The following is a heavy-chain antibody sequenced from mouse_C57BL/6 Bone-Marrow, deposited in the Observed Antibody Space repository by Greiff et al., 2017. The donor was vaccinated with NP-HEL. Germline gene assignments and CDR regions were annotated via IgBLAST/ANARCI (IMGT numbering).Heavy chain of an antibody. CDR2: IDPSDSYT. Sequence: QVPLQQPGAELVMPGASVKLSCKASGYTFTSYWMHWVKQRPGQGLEWIGEIDPSDSYTYYNQKFKGKSTFTADKSSSTAYMQLSSLTSEDSAVYYCARSVDYGSRYVRLYYAMDYWGQGTSVTVSS. CDR1: GYTFTSYW. D-gene: IGHD1-1*01. J-gene: IGHJ4*01. CDR3: ARSVDYGSRYVRLYYAMDY. V-gene: IGHV1-69*01.